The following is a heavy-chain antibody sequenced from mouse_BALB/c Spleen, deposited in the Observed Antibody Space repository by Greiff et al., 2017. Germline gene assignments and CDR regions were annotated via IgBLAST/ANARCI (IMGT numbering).Heavy chain of an antibody. Sequence: EVQLVESGGGLVKPGGSLKLSCAASGFTFSSFGMHWVRQAPEKGLEWVAYISSGSSTIYYADTVKGRFTISRDNPKNTLFLQMTSLRSEDTAMYYCARCITFFDYWGQGTTLTVSS. CDR2: ISSGSSTI. D-gene: IGHD1-2*01. V-gene: IGHV5-17*02. J-gene: IGHJ2*01. CDR1: GFTFSSFG. CDR3: ARCITFFDY.